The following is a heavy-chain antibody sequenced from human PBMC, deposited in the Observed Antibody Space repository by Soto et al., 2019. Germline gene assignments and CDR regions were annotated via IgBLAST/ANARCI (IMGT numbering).Heavy chain of an antibody. CDR3: ATGNIDFWSGYKYFYYGMDV. V-gene: IGHV1-3*01. CDR2: INGGNGNT. D-gene: IGHD3-3*01. CDR1: GYTFTTCA. J-gene: IGHJ6*02. Sequence: ASVKVSCKATGYTFTTCAIQWVRQAPGQRPEWMGWINGGNGNTKYSQKFQGRVTISVDTSNNHISLRLSSVTAADTAIYYCATGNIDFWSGYKYFYYGMDVWGQGTTVTVSS.